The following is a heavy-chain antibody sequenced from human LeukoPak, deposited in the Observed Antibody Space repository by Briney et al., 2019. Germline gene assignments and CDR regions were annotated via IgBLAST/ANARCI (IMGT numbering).Heavy chain of an antibody. V-gene: IGHV4-4*02. CDR2: IYHSGST. CDR1: GGSISSSNW. CDR3: ARHHVFVSGGSSFDY. D-gene: IGHD3-16*01. Sequence: SETLSLTCAVSGGSISSSNWWSWVRQPPGKGLEWIGEIYHSGSTNYNPSLKSRVTISVDKSKNQFSLKLSSVTAADTAVYYCARHHVFVSGGSSFDYWGQGTLVIVSS. J-gene: IGHJ4*02.